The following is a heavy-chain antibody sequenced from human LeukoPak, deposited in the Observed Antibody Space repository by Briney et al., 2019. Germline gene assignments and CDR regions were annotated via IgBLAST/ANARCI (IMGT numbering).Heavy chain of an antibody. D-gene: IGHD4-23*01. CDR3: AGLSTVVTRGDAFDI. J-gene: IGHJ3*02. Sequence: SETLSLTCAVSGGSISSSNWWSWVRQPPGKGLEWIGEIYHSGSTNYNPSLKSRVTISVDKSKNQFSLKLSSVTAADTAVYYCAGLSTVVTRGDAFDIWGQGTMVTVSS. V-gene: IGHV4-4*02. CDR2: IYHSGST. CDR1: GGSISSSNW.